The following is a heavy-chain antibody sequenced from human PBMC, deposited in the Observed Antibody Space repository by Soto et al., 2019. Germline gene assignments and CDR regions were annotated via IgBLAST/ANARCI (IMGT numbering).Heavy chain of an antibody. CDR2: IWYDGSNK. CDR1: GFTFSSYG. CDR3: ARERGVVVAATRYFDS. V-gene: IGHV3-33*01. Sequence: QVQLVESGGGVVQPGRSLRLSCAASGFTFSSYGMHWVRQAQGKGLEWVAVIWYDGSNKYYADSVKGRFTISRDNSKNTLYLQMNSLRAEDTAVYYCARERGVVVAATRYFDSWGQGTLVTVSS. D-gene: IGHD2-15*01. J-gene: IGHJ4*02.